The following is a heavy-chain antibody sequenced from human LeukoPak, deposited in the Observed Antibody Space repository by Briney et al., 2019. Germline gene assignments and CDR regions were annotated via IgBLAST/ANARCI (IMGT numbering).Heavy chain of an antibody. Sequence: PGGSLRLSCAASGFTFSGSAMHWVRQAYGKGLEWLGRIRSKADNYATVYAASVEGRFTISRDDSKNTAYLQMNSLKTEDTAVYYCTRWGVSTIDSWGQGTLVTVSS. CDR1: GFTFSGSA. D-gene: IGHD3-10*01. CDR2: IRSKADNYAT. CDR3: TRWGVSTIDS. V-gene: IGHV3-73*01. J-gene: IGHJ4*02.